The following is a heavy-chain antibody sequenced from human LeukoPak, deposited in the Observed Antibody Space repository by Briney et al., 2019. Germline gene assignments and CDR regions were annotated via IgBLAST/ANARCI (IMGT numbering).Heavy chain of an antibody. Sequence: SQTLSLTCTVSGGSISSGSYYWSWIRQPAGKGLEWIGRIYTSGSTNYNPSLKSRVTISVDTSKNQFSLKLSSVTAADTAVYYCARADKSLVVRGRWFDPWGQGTLVTVSS. J-gene: IGHJ5*02. CDR3: ARADKSLVVRGRWFDP. V-gene: IGHV4-61*02. D-gene: IGHD3-10*01. CDR2: IYTSGST. CDR1: GGSISSGSYY.